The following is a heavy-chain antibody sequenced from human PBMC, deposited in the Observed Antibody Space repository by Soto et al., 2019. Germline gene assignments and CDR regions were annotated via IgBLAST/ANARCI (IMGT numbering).Heavy chain of an antibody. CDR3: ARWLRRNYYYYGMDV. J-gene: IGHJ6*02. Sequence: SETLSLTCTVSGGSISSGGYYWSWIRQHPGKGLEWVGYIYYSGSTYYNPSLKSRVTISVDTSKNQFSLKLSSVTAADTAVYYCARWLRRNYYYYGMDVWGQGTKVTVSS. D-gene: IGHD5-12*01. CDR1: GGSISSGGYY. CDR2: IYYSGST. V-gene: IGHV4-31*03.